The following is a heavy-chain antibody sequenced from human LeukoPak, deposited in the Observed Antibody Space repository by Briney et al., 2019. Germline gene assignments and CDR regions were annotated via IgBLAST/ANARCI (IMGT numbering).Heavy chain of an antibody. CDR1: GFTFSSYG. CDR3: AKESNGYCSSTSCLRPLDY. J-gene: IGHJ4*02. D-gene: IGHD2-2*01. V-gene: IGHV3-30*02. CDR2: IRYDGSNK. Sequence: GGSLRLSCAASGFTFSSYGMHWVRQAPGKGLEWVAFIRYDGSNKYYADSVKGRFTISRDNSKNTLYLQMNSLRAEDTAVYYCAKESNGYCSSTSCLRPLDYWGQGTLVTLSS.